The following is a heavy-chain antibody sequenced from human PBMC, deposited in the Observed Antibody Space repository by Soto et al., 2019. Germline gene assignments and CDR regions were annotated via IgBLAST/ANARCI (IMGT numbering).Heavy chain of an antibody. CDR1: GGSISSGDYY. CDR3: ARDLSSDSLFGY. J-gene: IGHJ4*02. D-gene: IGHD3-22*01. V-gene: IGHV4-61*08. Sequence: SETLSLTCTVSGGSISSGDYYWSWIRQPPGKGLEWIGYIYNSRSTNYNPSLKSRVTISVETSKNQLSLKLSSVTAADTAVYYCARDLSSDSLFGYWGQGALVTVSS. CDR2: IYNSRST.